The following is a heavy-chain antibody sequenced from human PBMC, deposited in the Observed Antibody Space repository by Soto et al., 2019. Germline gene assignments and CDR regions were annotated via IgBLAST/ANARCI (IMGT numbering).Heavy chain of an antibody. CDR1: GFTFSDYA. Sequence: EVQLLESGGGLVQPGGSLRLSCAASGFTFSDYAMTWVRQAPGKGLEWVAALNHGGGTATYYADSVKGRFTMSRDNSKNTLQLQMNSRRAEDTARDFCVKESPLSGNYQDLDDWGQGTLVTVSS. J-gene: IGHJ4*02. CDR2: LNHGGGTAT. D-gene: IGHD1-26*01. CDR3: VKESPLSGNYQDLDD. V-gene: IGHV3-23*01.